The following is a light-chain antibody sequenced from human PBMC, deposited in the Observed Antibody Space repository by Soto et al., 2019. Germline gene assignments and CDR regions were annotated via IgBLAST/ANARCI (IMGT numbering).Light chain of an antibody. CDR3: QQSHGIPYT. Sequence: DIQMTQSPSSLSASVGDRVTMTCRASQTISTYLNWYQQKPEKAPKLLIYAASTLQSGVPSRFSGSGSGTDFTLTINSLQPEDFATYYCQQSHGIPYTFGQGTKLEIK. CDR1: QTISTY. V-gene: IGKV1-39*01. CDR2: AAS. J-gene: IGKJ2*01.